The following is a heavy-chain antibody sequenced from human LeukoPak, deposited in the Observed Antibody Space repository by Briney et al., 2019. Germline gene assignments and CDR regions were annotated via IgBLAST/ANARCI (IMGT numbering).Heavy chain of an antibody. J-gene: IGHJ3*02. Sequence: GASLRLSCAASGFIFSSYAMSWVRQAPGKGLEWVSAISGSGGSTYYADSVKGRFTISRDNTKNTLYLQMNSLRAEDTAVYYCAKVCGVATIFNAFDIWGQGTMVTVSS. V-gene: IGHV3-23*01. CDR3: AKVCGVATIFNAFDI. D-gene: IGHD5-24*01. CDR2: ISGSGGST. CDR1: GFIFSSYA.